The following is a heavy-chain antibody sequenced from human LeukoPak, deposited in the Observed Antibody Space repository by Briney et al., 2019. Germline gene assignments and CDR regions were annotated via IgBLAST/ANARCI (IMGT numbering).Heavy chain of an antibody. D-gene: IGHD3-10*01. Sequence: SETLSLTCTVSGGSISSYYWSWIRQPPGKGLEWIGYIYYSGSTNYNPSLKSRVTISVDTSKNQFSLKLSSVTAADTAVYYCARVGGSRSGHFDYWGQGTLVTVFS. CDR3: ARVGGSRSGHFDY. J-gene: IGHJ4*02. CDR1: GGSISSYY. CDR2: IYYSGST. V-gene: IGHV4-59*01.